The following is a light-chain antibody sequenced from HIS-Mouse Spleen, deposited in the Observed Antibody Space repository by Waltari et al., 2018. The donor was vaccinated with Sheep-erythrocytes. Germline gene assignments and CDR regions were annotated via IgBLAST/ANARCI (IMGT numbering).Light chain of an antibody. Sequence: SYELTQPPSVSVSPGQTASITCSGDQLGDKYACWYQQKPGQSPLLVIYQDSKRPSGIPGRFSGSNAGSTATLTISGTQAMDEADYYCQAWDSSTAVFGGGTKLTVL. V-gene: IGLV3-1*01. CDR3: QAWDSSTAV. CDR1: QLGDKY. J-gene: IGLJ2*01. CDR2: QDS.